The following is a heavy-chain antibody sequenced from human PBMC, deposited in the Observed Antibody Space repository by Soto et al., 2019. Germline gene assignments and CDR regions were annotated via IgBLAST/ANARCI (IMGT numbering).Heavy chain of an antibody. Sequence: QVQLQQWGAGLLKPSETLSLTCAVYGGSFSGYYWSWIRQPPGKGLEWIGEINHSGSTNYNPSLKRRVTISVDTSKNQFSLKLSSVTAADTAVYYCDFVSAAIPPYYYGMDVWGQGTTVTVS. D-gene: IGHD2-2*01. CDR2: INHSGST. CDR1: GGSFSGYY. CDR3: DFVSAAIPPYYYGMDV. J-gene: IGHJ6*02. V-gene: IGHV4-34*01.